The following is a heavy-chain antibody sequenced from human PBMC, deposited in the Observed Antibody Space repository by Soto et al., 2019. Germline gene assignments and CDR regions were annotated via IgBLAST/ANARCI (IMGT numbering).Heavy chain of an antibody. CDR2: ISYSGNT. D-gene: IGHD2-15*01. CDR3: AVLRGYAGSPIDY. Sequence: PSETLSLTCTVSGGSNISGYWSWIRQPPGKGLEWIGYISYSGNTNYNPSLKSRVTMSVDTPKNQFSLRLSSVTTADTAVYYCAVLRGYAGSPIDYWGQGTLVTVSS. V-gene: IGHV4-59*01. J-gene: IGHJ4*02. CDR1: GGSNISGY.